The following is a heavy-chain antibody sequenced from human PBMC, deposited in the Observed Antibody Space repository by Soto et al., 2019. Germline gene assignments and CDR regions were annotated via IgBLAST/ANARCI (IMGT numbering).Heavy chain of an antibody. J-gene: IGHJ4*02. Sequence: SETLSLTCTVSGGSISSGGYYWSWIRQHPGKGLEWIGYIYYSGSTYYNPSLKSRVTISVDTSKNQFSLKLSSVTAADTAVYYCARDSPGVPNDIVVVPAARGAWYYFDYWGQGTLVTVSS. CDR1: GGSISSGGYY. V-gene: IGHV4-31*03. CDR3: ARDSPGVPNDIVVVPAARGAWYYFDY. CDR2: IYYSGST. D-gene: IGHD2-2*01.